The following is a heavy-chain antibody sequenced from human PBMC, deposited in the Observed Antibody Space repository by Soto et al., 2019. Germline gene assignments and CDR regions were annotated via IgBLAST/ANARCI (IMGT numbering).Heavy chain of an antibody. CDR2: ISGSGGST. V-gene: IGHV3-23*01. CDR3: AKHVPAADNLMYYFDY. CDR1: GFTFSSYA. D-gene: IGHD6-13*01. J-gene: IGHJ4*02. Sequence: GGSLRLSCAASGFTFSSYAMSWVRQAPGKGLEWVSAISGSGGSTYYADSVKGRFTISRDNSKNTLYLQMNSLRAEDTAVYYCAKHVPAADNLMYYFDYWGQGTLVTVSS.